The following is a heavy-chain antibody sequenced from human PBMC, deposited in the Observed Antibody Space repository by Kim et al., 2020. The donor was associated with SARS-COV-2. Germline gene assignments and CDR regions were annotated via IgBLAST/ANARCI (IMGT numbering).Heavy chain of an antibody. D-gene: IGHD3-3*01. V-gene: IGHV3-7*01. J-gene: IGHJ4*02. Sequence: YVDAVKGRFTISRDNAKNSLYLQMNSLRAEDTAVYYCARDRFLEWFTHDYWGQGTLVTVSS. CDR3: ARDRFLEWFTHDY.